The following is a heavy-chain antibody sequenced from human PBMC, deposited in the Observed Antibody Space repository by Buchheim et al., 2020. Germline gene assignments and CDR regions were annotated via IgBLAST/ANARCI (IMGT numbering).Heavy chain of an antibody. CDR3: ARGVAARGLDYYGMDV. D-gene: IGHD6-6*01. CDR1: GFTFSSYS. J-gene: IGHJ6*02. Sequence: EVQLVESGGGLVQPGGSLRLSCAASGFTFSSYSMNWVRQAPGKGLEWVSYISSSSSTIYYADSVKGRFTISRDNAKHSLYLQMNSLRAEDTAVYYCARGVAARGLDYYGMDVWGQGTT. CDR2: ISSSSSTI. V-gene: IGHV3-48*04.